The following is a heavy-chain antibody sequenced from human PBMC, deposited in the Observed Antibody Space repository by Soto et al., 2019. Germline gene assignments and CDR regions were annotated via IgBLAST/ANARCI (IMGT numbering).Heavy chain of an antibody. CDR2: IWYDGSKK. V-gene: IGHV3-33*01. CDR1: GFTFNTYG. J-gene: IGHJ4*02. Sequence: QVQLVESGGGVVQPGRSLRLSCAASGFTFNTYGIHWVRQAPGKGLEWVAVIWYDGSKKYYADSVKGRFTISRDNSRNTLYLQMNSVRDDDTAVYYCARDYDLYFDYWGQGTLVTVSS. D-gene: IGHD3-16*01. CDR3: ARDYDLYFDY.